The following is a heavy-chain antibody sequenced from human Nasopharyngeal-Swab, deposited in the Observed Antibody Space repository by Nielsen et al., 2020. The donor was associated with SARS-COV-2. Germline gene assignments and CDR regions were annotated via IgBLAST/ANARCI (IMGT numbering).Heavy chain of an antibody. J-gene: IGHJ5*02. Sequence: SETLSLTCTVSGGSISPYYWSWIRRPPGKGLDWIGYISYSGSNNYNPSLESQVTISVDTSKNQFSLKLSSVTAADTAVYYCARLALGYCTNGVCYQGFDPWGQGTLVTVSS. CDR1: GGSISPYY. D-gene: IGHD2-8*01. CDR3: ARLALGYCTNGVCYQGFDP. CDR2: ISYSGSN. V-gene: IGHV4-59*08.